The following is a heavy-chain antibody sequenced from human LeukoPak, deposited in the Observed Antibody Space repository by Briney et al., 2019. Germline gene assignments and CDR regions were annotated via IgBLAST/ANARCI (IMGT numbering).Heavy chain of an antibody. CDR3: ARDGLTGEEGLFDY. V-gene: IGHV3-7*01. Sequence: PGGSLRLSRAASGFTFSSYWMSWVRQAPGKGLEWVANIKQDGSEKYYVDSVKGRFTISRDNAKNSLYLQMNSLRAEDTAVYYCARDGLTGEEGLFDYWGQGTLVTVSS. J-gene: IGHJ4*02. D-gene: IGHD7-27*01. CDR2: IKQDGSEK. CDR1: GFTFSSYW.